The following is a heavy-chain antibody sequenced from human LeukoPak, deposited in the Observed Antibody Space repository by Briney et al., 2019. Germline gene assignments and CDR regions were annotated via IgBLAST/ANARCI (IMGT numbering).Heavy chain of an antibody. CDR1: GYTYKYYA. Sequence: ASVKVSCKGSGYTYKYYAISWVRQAPGQGLEWMGWISAYNGNTNYAQKLQGRVTMTTNTSTSTAYMELRSLRSDDTAVYYCARDSGYSSSWYGYWGQGTLVTVSS. J-gene: IGHJ4*02. D-gene: IGHD6-13*01. CDR2: ISAYNGNT. V-gene: IGHV1-18*01. CDR3: ARDSGYSSSWYGY.